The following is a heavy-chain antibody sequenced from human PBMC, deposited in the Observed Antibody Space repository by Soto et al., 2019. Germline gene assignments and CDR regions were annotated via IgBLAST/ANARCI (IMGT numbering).Heavy chain of an antibody. D-gene: IGHD5-18*01. CDR3: ARDVDTAMVILGFSSYYGMDV. J-gene: IGHJ6*02. V-gene: IGHV3-48*02. CDR1: GFTFSSYS. CDR2: ISSSSSTI. Sequence: GGSLRLSCAASGFTFSSYSMNWVRQAPGKGLEWVSYISSSSSTIYYADSVKGRFTISRDNAKNSLYLQMNSLRDEDTAVYYCARDVDTAMVILGFSSYYGMDVWGQGTTVTVSS.